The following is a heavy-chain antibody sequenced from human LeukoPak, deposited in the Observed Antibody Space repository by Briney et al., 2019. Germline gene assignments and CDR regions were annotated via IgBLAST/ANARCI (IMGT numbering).Heavy chain of an antibody. CDR3: ARVGSSGYLTFDY. Sequence: SETLSLTCTVSGGSISSYYWSWIRQPPGKGLEWIGYIYYSGSTNYNPSLKSRVTISVDTSRNQFSLKLSSVTAADTAVYYCARVGSSGYLTFDYWGQGTLVTVSS. CDR1: GGSISSYY. J-gene: IGHJ4*02. V-gene: IGHV4-59*01. CDR2: IYYSGST. D-gene: IGHD3-22*01.